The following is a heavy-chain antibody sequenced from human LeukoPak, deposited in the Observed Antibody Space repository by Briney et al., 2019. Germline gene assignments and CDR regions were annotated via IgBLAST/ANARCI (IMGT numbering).Heavy chain of an antibody. CDR2: ISGSGGST. CDR1: GFTVSSNY. Sequence: GGSLRLSCAASGFTVSSNYMSWVRQAPGKGLEWVSAISGSGGSTYYADSVKGRFTISRDNSKNTLYLQMNSLRAEDTAVYYCANDGYSYGLYVYWGQGTLVTVSS. D-gene: IGHD5-18*01. J-gene: IGHJ4*02. V-gene: IGHV3-23*01. CDR3: ANDGYSYGLYVY.